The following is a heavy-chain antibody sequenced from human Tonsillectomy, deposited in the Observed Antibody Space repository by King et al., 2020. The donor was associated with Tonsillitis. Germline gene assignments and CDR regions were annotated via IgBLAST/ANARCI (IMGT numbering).Heavy chain of an antibody. CDR3: ARWRYSEPLFDY. CDR2: IYYSGST. D-gene: IGHD5-18*01. CDR1: GGSISSSNYY. J-gene: IGHJ4*02. Sequence: QLQESGPGLVKPSETLSLTCTVSGGSISSSNYYWGWIRQPPGRGLEWIGSIYYSGSTYYNPSLKSRVTISLDTSKNHFSLKLSSVTAAYTAVYYCARWRYSEPLFDYWGQGTLVTVSS. V-gene: IGHV4-39*07.